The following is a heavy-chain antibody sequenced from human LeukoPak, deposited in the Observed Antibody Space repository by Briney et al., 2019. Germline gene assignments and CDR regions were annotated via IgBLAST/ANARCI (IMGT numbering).Heavy chain of an antibody. Sequence: SETLSLTCTVSGGSISSYYWSWIRQPAGKGLEWIGRIYTSGSTNYNPSLKSRVTISVDTSKNQFSLKLSSVTAADTAVYYCARGPAISGLYNWFDPWGQGTLVTVSP. CDR2: IYTSGST. CDR3: ARGPAISGLYNWFDP. CDR1: GGSISSYY. J-gene: IGHJ5*02. V-gene: IGHV4-4*07. D-gene: IGHD3-9*01.